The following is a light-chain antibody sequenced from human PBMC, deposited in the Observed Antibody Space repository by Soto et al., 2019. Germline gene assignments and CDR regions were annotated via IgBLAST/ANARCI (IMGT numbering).Light chain of an antibody. CDR3: QQYNNSPRP. CDR2: GAS. V-gene: IGKV3-15*01. Sequence: EIVMTQSPSSLSVSPGERATLSCRASQSVSSNLAWYQQKPGQAPRLLIYGASTRDTGIPARFSGSGSGTEFTLTFGTWQSEDLEVYNFQQYNNSPRPFGQGTKGETK. CDR1: QSVSSN. J-gene: IGKJ1*01.